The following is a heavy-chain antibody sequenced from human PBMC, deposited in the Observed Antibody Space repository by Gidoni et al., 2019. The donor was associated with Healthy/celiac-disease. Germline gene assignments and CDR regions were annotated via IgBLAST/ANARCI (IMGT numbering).Heavy chain of an antibody. D-gene: IGHD2-15*01. V-gene: IGHV3-23*01. CDR3: ARFIVVVVAAEGDVRAFDI. CDR2: ISGSGGST. Sequence: EVQLLESGGGLVQPGGSLSLSCAASGFTFSSYAMSWVRQAPGKGLEWVSAISGSGGSTYYADSVKGRFTISRDNSKNTLYLQMNSLRAEDTAVYYCARFIVVVVAAEGDVRAFDIWGQGTMVTVSS. J-gene: IGHJ3*02. CDR1: GFTFSSYA.